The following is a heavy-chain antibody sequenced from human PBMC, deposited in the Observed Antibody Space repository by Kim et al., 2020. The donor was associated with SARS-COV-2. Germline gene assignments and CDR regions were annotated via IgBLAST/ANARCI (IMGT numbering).Heavy chain of an antibody. J-gene: IGHJ6*02. V-gene: IGHV3-7*03. CDR3: ARGGDYYYYGVDV. CDR1: GFTFSSYC. Sequence: GGSLRLSCAASGFTFSSYCMSWVRQAPGKGLEWVANIKQDGSEQYYVDSVKGRFTISRDNAKNSLYLQMNSLRDEDTAVYYCARGGDYYYYGVDVWGQGT. CDR2: IKQDGSEQ.